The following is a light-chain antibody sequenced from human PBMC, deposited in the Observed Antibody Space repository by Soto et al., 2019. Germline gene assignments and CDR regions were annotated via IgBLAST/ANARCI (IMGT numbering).Light chain of an antibody. CDR3: SSYTRSNTLVI. V-gene: IGLV2-14*01. CDR1: SSDVGAYNY. Sequence: QSVLTQPASVSGSPGQSITISCTGASSDVGAYNYVSWYQQHPGKAPKLMIYEVSNRPSGVSNRFSGSKFGNTASLTISGLQAEDEADYYCSSYTRSNTLVIFGGGTKVTVL. J-gene: IGLJ2*01. CDR2: EVS.